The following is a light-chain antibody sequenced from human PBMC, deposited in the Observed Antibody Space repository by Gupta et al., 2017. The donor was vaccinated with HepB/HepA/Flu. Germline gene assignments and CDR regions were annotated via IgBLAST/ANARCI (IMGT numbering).Light chain of an antibody. Sequence: QSALTQPASVSGSPGQSITISCTGTSSEFGDFNYVSWYHQHPGKAPKLLISEVTNRPSGVSYRFSGSKSGNTASLTISGLQPEDEADYYCSSFTYTTTLVVFGGGTKLTVL. CDR1: SSEFGDFNY. CDR2: EVT. CDR3: SSFTYTTTLVV. V-gene: IGLV2-14*01. J-gene: IGLJ2*01.